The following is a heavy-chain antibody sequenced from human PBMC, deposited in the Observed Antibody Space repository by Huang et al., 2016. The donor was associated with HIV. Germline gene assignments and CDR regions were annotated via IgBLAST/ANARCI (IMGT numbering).Heavy chain of an antibody. J-gene: IGHJ4*02. CDR1: GFTFSSHA. CDR2: ISTDGAGT. CDR3: ARSDYGALGY. Sequence: EVQLVESGGGLVQPGGSLRLSCAASGFTFSSHAMHWVRQAPGQGLQDVSAISTDGAGTYYADSVKGRFTISRDNSKSTLYLHMGSLKPDDVAAYYCARSDYGALGYWGQGTLVTVSS. V-gene: IGHV3-64*07. D-gene: IGHD4-17*01.